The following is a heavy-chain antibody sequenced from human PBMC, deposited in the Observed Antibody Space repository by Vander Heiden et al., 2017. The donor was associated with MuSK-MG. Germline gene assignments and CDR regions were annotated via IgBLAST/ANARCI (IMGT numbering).Heavy chain of an antibody. D-gene: IGHD2-2*01. Sequence: QVQLVQSGAEVRKPGASVKVSCEASGDTFTSYGISWVRQAPGQGLEWMGWISVYNGETKYAEKVQGRVTITTDTSTRTAYMELRSLRSDDTAVYYCARDRCSSTICRDYYYYMHVWGTGTTVTVSS. J-gene: IGHJ6*03. CDR2: ISVYNGET. V-gene: IGHV1-18*01. CDR1: GDTFTSYG. CDR3: ARDRCSSTICRDYYYYMHV.